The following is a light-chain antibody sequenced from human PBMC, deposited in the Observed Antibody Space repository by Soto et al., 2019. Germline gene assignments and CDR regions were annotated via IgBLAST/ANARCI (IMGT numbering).Light chain of an antibody. CDR2: KTS. V-gene: IGKV1-5*03. J-gene: IGKJ1*01. CDR3: QQYNSYSPT. CDR1: QSISTW. Sequence: DILMTQSPSFLSASVGDLVTITCRARQSISTWVAWYQQKPGKAPKLLIYKTSSLESGVPSRFRGSGSGTEFTLTISGLQPEDFASYYCQQYNSYSPTFGQGTKVDIK.